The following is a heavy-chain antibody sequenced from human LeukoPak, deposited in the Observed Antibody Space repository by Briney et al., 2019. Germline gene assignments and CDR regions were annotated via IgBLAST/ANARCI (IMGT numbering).Heavy chain of an antibody. CDR1: GGPFSSYA. CDR3: ARARSHDYGEDYFDY. V-gene: IGHV1-69*06. J-gene: IGHJ4*02. CDR2: IIPIFGTA. Sequence: SVKVSCKASGGPFSSYAISWVRQAPGQGLEWMGRIIPIFGTANYAQKFQGRVTITADKSTSTAYMELSSLRSEDTAVYYCARARSHDYGEDYFDYWGQGTLVTVSS. D-gene: IGHD4-17*01.